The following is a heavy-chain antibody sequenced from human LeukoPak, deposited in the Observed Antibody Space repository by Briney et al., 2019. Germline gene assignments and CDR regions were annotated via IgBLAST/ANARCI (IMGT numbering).Heavy chain of an antibody. CDR1: GXTFSSYE. CDR2: ISYDRSNK. D-gene: IGHD3-10*01. CDR3: AKDIATMAYFDF. J-gene: IGHJ4*02. V-gene: IGHV3-30*18. Sequence: PGGSLRLSFAASGXTFSSYEMNWVRQAPGKGLEWVAVISYDRSNKYYPDSVKGRFTISRDNSMDTLYLQMNSLRAEDTAVYFCAKDIATMAYFDFWGQGTLVTVSS.